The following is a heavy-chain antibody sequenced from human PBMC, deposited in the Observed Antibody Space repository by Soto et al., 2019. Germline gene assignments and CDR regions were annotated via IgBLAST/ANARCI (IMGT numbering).Heavy chain of an antibody. V-gene: IGHV3-30*18. CDR1: GFTFSSYG. Sequence: GWSLRLSCAASGFTFSSYGMHWVRQAPGKGLEWVAVISYDGSNKYYADSVKGRFTISRDNSKNTLYLQMNSLRAEDTAVYYCANGDGVRYFDCLFPYLDYWGQGT. CDR2: ISYDGSNK. D-gene: IGHD3-9*01. CDR3: ANGDGVRYFDCLFPYLDY. J-gene: IGHJ4*02.